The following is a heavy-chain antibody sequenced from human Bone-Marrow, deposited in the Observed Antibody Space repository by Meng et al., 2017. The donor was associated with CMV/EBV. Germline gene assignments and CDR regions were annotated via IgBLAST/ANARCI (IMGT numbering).Heavy chain of an antibody. CDR2: IRYDEKNE. J-gene: IGHJ6*02. D-gene: IGHD1-14*01. Sequence: GESLKIPRAAAGFTFSTYGMHWVRQAPGKGLEWVACIRYDEKNEYYVDSVKGRFTISRDNAKNTLYLQMNSLRAEDTAVYYCAKETSLTTSWYYYGMDVWGQGTTVTVSS. V-gene: IGHV3-30*02. CDR3: AKETSLTTSWYYYGMDV. CDR1: GFTFSTYG.